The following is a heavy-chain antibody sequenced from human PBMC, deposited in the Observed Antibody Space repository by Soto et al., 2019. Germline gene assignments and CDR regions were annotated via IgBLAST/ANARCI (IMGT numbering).Heavy chain of an antibody. J-gene: IGHJ4*02. V-gene: IGHV3-11*04. D-gene: IGHD5-12*01. CDR3: ARAIRGYGTYGGY. Sequence: QVQLVESGGDLVKPGGSLRLSCAASGFTFSDYYMSWIRQTPGKGLEWVSYITQSGHATEYADSVRGRFTISRDNNKNSLDLQMNSLRVEDTGVYYCARAIRGYGTYGGYLGQGTLVTVSS. CDR2: ITQSGHAT. CDR1: GFTFSDYY.